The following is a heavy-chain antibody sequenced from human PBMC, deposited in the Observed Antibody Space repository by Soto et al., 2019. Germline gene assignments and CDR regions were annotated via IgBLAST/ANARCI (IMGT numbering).Heavy chain of an antibody. Sequence: GGSLRLSCAASGFTFSSYSMNWVRQAPGKGLEWVSSISSSSSYIYYADSVKGRFTISRDNAKNSLYLQMNSLRAEDTAVYYCVSRGRIAVAGGYYWGQGTLVPVSS. V-gene: IGHV3-21*01. D-gene: IGHD6-19*01. CDR2: ISSSSSYI. J-gene: IGHJ4*02. CDR3: VSRGRIAVAGGYY. CDR1: GFTFSSYS.